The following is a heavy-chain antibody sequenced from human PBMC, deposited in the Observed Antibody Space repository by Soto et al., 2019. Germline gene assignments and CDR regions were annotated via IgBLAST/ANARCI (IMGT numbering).Heavy chain of an antibody. CDR3: AREGLVVAATRGDYYYYYYMDV. D-gene: IGHD2-15*01. Sequence: EVQLVESGGGLVQPGGSLRLSCAASGFTFSSYWMHWVRQAPGKGLVWVSRINSDGSSTSYADSVKGRFTISRDNAKNTLYLQMNRLRGEETAVYYCAREGLVVAATRGDYYYYYYMDVWGKGTTVTVSS. CDR1: GFTFSSYW. CDR2: INSDGSST. J-gene: IGHJ6*03. V-gene: IGHV3-74*01.